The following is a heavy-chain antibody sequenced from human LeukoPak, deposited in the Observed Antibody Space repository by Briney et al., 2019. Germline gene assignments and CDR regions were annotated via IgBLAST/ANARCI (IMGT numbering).Heavy chain of an antibody. CDR3: ARDVPHYYGSGSYYKD. D-gene: IGHD3-10*01. Sequence: ASVKVSCKASGYTFTSYGISWVRQAPGQGLEWMGWISAYNGNTNYAQKLQGRVTMTTDTSTSTAYMEPRSLRSDDTAVYYCARDVPHYYGSGSYYKDWGQGTLVTVSS. CDR2: ISAYNGNT. V-gene: IGHV1-18*01. J-gene: IGHJ4*02. CDR1: GYTFTSYG.